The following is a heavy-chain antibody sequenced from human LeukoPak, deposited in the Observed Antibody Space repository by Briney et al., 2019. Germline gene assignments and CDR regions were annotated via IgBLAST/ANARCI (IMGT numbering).Heavy chain of an antibody. D-gene: IGHD2-15*01. CDR2: IYYSGST. CDR3: ARDRSLDY. J-gene: IGHJ4*02. Sequence: SETLSLTCTVSGGSISSYYWSWIRQPPGKGLEWIGYIYYSGSTNYNPSLKSRVTISVDTSKNQFSLKLSSVTAADTAVYYCARDRSLDYWGQRTLVTVSS. V-gene: IGHV4-59*01. CDR1: GGSISSYY.